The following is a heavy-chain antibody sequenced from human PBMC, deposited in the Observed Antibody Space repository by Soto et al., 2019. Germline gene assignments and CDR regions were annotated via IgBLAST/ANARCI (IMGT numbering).Heavy chain of an antibody. CDR3: AKSPGSYDWFDP. J-gene: IGHJ5*02. Sequence: HPGGSLRLSCAASGFTFSSYAMSWVRQAPGKGLEWVSAISGSGGSTYYADSVKGRFTISRDNSKNTLYLQMNSLRAEDTAVYYCAKSPGSYDWFDPWGQGTLVTVSS. V-gene: IGHV3-23*01. CDR2: ISGSGGST. D-gene: IGHD3-10*01. CDR1: GFTFSSYA.